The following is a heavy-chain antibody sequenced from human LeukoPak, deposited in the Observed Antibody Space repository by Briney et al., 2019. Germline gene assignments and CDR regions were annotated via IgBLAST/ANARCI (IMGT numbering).Heavy chain of an antibody. J-gene: IGHJ6*02. Sequence: GGSLRLSCAASGFTFSSYGMHWVRQAPGKGLEWVAAISYDGSNKYYADSVKGRFTISRDNSKNTLYLQMNSLRAEDTAVYYCAGDLLVVAAIYRYYYYGMDVWGQGTTVTVSS. D-gene: IGHD2-15*01. CDR2: ISYDGSNK. CDR3: AGDLLVVAAIYRYYYYGMDV. V-gene: IGHV3-30*03. CDR1: GFTFSSYG.